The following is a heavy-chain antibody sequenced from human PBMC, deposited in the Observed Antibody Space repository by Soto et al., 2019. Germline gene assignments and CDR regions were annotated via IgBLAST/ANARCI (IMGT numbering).Heavy chain of an antibody. CDR2: ISAYNGNT. Sequence: ASVKVSCKASGYTFTSYGISWVRQAPGQGLEWMGWISAYNGNTNYAQKLQGRVTMTTDTSASTAYMELRSLRSDDTAVYYCARDPHPVSPFDYWGQGTLVTVSS. J-gene: IGHJ4*02. CDR1: GYTFTSYG. D-gene: IGHD4-17*01. V-gene: IGHV1-18*01. CDR3: ARDPHPVSPFDY.